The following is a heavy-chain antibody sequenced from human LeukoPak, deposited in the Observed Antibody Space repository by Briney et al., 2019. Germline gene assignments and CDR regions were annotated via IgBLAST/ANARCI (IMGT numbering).Heavy chain of an antibody. J-gene: IGHJ4*02. CDR3: ARTLHSSSWSSMYYFDY. CDR2: IIPIFGTA. D-gene: IGHD6-13*01. CDR1: GGTFSSYA. Sequence: ASVKVSCKASGGTFSSYAISWVRQAPGQGLEWMGGIIPIFGTANYAQKFQGRVTITADESTSTAYMELSSLRSEDTAVYYCARTLHSSSWSSMYYFDYWGQGTLVTVSS. V-gene: IGHV1-69*13.